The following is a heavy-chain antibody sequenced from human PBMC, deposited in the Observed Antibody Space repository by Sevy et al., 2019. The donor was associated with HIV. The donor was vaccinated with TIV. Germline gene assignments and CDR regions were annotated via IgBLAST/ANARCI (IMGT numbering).Heavy chain of an antibody. CDR2: IIPIFGTT. Sequence: ASVKVSCKASGGTFSSYPISWERQAPGRGLEWMGRIIPIFGTTNYAQKFQARVTITADEATSTSYMELSSLRSEDTAVYYCARDHGVASNYYYNMDVWGKGTTVTVSS. J-gene: IGHJ6*03. D-gene: IGHD2-15*01. CDR3: ARDHGVASNYYYNMDV. V-gene: IGHV1-69*13. CDR1: GGTFSSYP.